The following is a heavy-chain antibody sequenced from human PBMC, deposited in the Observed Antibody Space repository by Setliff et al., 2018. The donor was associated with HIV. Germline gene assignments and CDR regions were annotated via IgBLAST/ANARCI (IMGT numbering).Heavy chain of an antibody. CDR2: INPGNGNT. Sequence: ASVKVSCKASGYTFTNYAIHWVRQAPGQRLEWMGWINPGNGNTKHSQKFQGRVTITRDTSATTAYMELSSLRSEDTAIFYCARAPTLFGVEYYYYFGMDVWGQGTTVTVS. J-gene: IGHJ6*02. CDR3: ARAPTLFGVEYYYYFGMDV. D-gene: IGHD3-3*01. V-gene: IGHV1-3*01. CDR1: GYTFTNYA.